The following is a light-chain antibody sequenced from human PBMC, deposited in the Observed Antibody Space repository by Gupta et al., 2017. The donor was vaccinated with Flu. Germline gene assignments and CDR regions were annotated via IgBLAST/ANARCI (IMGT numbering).Light chain of an antibody. Sequence: DVQMTQSPSSLSASVGDRVSITCRASQNIDNYLNWYQQHPGKAPKLQIFAASSLQSGVPSRFSGSVSGAYFTLTINSLQPEDFATYYCQQSYRTPYSFGQGTKLEI. CDR1: QNIDNY. V-gene: IGKV1-39*01. CDR3: QQSYRTPYS. CDR2: AAS. J-gene: IGKJ2*03.